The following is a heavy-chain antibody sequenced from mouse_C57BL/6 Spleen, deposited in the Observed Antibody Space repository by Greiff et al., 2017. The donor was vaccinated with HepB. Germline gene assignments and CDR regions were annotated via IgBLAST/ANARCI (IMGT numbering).Heavy chain of an antibody. CDR2: IDPSDSET. D-gene: IGHD2-5*01. J-gene: IGHJ2*01. V-gene: IGHV1-52*01. CDR3: ARSDYSNGGVDY. Sequence: VQLQQPGAELVRPGSSVKLSCKASGYTFTSYWMHWVKQRPIQGLEWIGNIDPSDSETHYNQKFKDKATLTVDKSSSTAYMQLSSLTSEDSAVYYCARSDYSNGGVDYWGQGTTLTVSS. CDR1: GYTFTSYW.